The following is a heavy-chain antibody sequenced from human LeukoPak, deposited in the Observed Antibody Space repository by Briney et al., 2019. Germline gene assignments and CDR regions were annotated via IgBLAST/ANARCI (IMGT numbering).Heavy chain of an antibody. J-gene: IGHJ3*02. CDR2: IYYSGST. CDR3: ARHWVDTAMVRLRAFDI. V-gene: IGHV4-39*01. Sequence: SETLSLTCTVSGGSISSSSYYWGWIRQPPGKGLEWIGSIYYSGSTYYNPSLKSRVTISVDTSKNQFSLKLSSVTAADTAVYYCARHWVDTAMVRLRAFDIWGQGTMVTVSS. CDR1: GGSISSSSYY. D-gene: IGHD5-18*01.